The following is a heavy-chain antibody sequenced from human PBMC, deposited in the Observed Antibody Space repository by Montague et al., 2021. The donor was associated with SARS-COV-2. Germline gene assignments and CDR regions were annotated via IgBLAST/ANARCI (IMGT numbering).Heavy chain of an antibody. Sequence: SETLSLTCTVSGGSFSSYYYCWIRQPPRKGLEWIGEINHSASPTYYQSLNRRLTITIDMSKNQFSLKLTSVTAADTALYYCASEGDYGSGYYMDYWGQGTLVTVSS. CDR1: GGSFSSYY. J-gene: IGHJ4*02. V-gene: IGHV4-34*01. D-gene: IGHD3-10*01. CDR2: INHSASP. CDR3: ASEGDYGSGYYMDY.